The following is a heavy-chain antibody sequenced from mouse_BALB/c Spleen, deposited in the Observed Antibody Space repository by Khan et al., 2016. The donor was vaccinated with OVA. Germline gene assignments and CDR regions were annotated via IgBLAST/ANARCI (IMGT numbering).Heavy chain of an antibody. V-gene: IGHV1-9*01. D-gene: IGHD2-10*01. CDR2: ILPGTGNT. J-gene: IGHJ2*01. CDR1: GYAFRSYW. Sequence: QVQLQQPGAELMKPGASVKISCQATGYAFRSYWIEWVKQRTGHGLEWVGEILPGTGNTKYNEKFEGKATFTADTSSNTAYLQLNSLTSEDSAVYYCARPYYADYWGQGTTLTVSS. CDR3: ARPYYADY.